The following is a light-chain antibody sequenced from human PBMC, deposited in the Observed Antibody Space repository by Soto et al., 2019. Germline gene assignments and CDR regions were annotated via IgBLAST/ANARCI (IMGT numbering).Light chain of an antibody. J-gene: IGLJ1*01. Sequence: QSALTQPASVSGSPGQSITISCTGTSSDVGGYDYVSWYQQYPGKAPKVMICEVINRPSGVSNRFSGSKSGNTASLTTSGLQAEDEADYYCSSYTSRNTLVFGTGTKVTVL. CDR3: SSYTSRNTLV. V-gene: IGLV2-14*01. CDR1: SSDVGGYDY. CDR2: EVI.